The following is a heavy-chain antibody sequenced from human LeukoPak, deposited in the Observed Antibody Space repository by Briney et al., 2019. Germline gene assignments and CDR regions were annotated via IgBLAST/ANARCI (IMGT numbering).Heavy chain of an antibody. Sequence: SETLSLTCAVSGGSIISGNWWSWVRQPPGKGLEWIGEIYHSGRTNYNPSLKSRVTISLDKSKNHFPLNLSSVTAADTALYYCASSDGLPPRSDSSYDVFDYWGQGTLVTVSS. CDR3: ASSDGLPPRSDSSYDVFDY. D-gene: IGHD5-12*01. CDR2: IYHSGRT. CDR1: GGSIISGNW. J-gene: IGHJ4*02. V-gene: IGHV4-4*02.